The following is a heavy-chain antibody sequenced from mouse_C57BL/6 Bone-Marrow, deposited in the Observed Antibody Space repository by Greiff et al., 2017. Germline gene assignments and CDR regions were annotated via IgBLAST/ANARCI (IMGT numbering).Heavy chain of an antibody. CDR3: AIYGYYNWYFDV. CDR1: GYTFTSYW. D-gene: IGHD2-3*01. CDR2: IYPGSGST. V-gene: IGHV1-55*01. Sequence: QVQLQQPGVELVKPGASVKMSCKASGYTFTSYWITWVKQRPGQGLEWIGDIYPGSGSTNYNEKFKSKATLTVDTSSSTAYMQLSSLTSEDSAVYYCAIYGYYNWYFDVWGTGTTVTVSS. J-gene: IGHJ1*03.